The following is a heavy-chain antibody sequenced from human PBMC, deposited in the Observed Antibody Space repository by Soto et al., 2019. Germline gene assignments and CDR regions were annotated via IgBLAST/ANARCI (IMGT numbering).Heavy chain of an antibody. CDR2: ITTYNGNT. V-gene: IGHV1-18*01. Sequence: QVQLVQSGVEVREPGASVKVSCKAVRYIFTNYGVSWVRQAPGQGLEWMGWITTYNGNTEYAQKFQGRVTMTTDASTSTAYMAPGSRRSDDTAIYYCARAMTGYGTDGWGQGTTVTVSS. J-gene: IGHJ6*01. CDR1: RYIFTNYG. CDR3: ARAMTGYGTDG.